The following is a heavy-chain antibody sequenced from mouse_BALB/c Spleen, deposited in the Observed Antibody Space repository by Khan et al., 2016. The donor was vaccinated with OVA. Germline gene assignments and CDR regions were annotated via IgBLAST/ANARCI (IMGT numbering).Heavy chain of an antibody. CDR2: IDPPNDDS. Sequence: VQLKQSGAELVKPGASVKLSCTASGFNIKDAYMHWVKQRPEQGLEWIGRIDPPNDDSKYDPKFQDKATLTADTSSNTAYLQLSSLTSEDTAVYYCAALYGNLFAYWGQGTLVSVSA. CDR1: GFNIKDAY. V-gene: IGHV14-3*02. J-gene: IGHJ3*01. D-gene: IGHD2-1*01. CDR3: AALYGNLFAY.